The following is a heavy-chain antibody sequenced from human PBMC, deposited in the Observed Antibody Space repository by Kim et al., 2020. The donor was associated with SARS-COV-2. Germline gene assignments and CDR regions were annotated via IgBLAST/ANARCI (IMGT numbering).Heavy chain of an antibody. D-gene: IGHD3-10*01. CDR3: ARETLYSRGVTFDY. V-gene: IGHV3-66*01. J-gene: IGHJ4*02. Sequence: AETVKGRLTIYGDNSKTTPYLQMNSLRAEDTAVYYCARETLYSRGVTFDYWGQGTLVTVSS.